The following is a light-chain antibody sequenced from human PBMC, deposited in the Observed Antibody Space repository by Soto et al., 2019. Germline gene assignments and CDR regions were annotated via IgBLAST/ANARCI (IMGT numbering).Light chain of an antibody. V-gene: IGKV3-20*01. CDR3: QQYGSFPYT. CDR1: QSVSSSY. J-gene: IGKJ2*01. CDR2: GAS. Sequence: EIVLTQSPGTLSLSPGERATLSCRASQSVSSSYLAGYQQKPGQAPRLLIYGASSRATGIPDRFSGSGSETDFTLTISRLEPEDFAVYYCQQYGSFPYTFGQGTKLEIK.